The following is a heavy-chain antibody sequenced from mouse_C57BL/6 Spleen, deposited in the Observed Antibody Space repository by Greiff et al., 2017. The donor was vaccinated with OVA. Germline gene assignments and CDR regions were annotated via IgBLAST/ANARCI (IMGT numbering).Heavy chain of an antibody. J-gene: IGHJ2*01. CDR1: GYTFTSYW. CDR3: ARPHSNYYESFDY. CDR2: INPGNSVT. Sequence: EVQLQESGTVLVRPGASVKMSCKASGYTFTSYWMHWVKQRPGQGLEWIGAINPGNSVTSYNQKFKGKAKLTAVTSASTAYMQLSSLTSEDSAVYFGARPHSNYYESFDYWGQGTTLTVSS. V-gene: IGHV1-5*01. D-gene: IGHD2-5*01.